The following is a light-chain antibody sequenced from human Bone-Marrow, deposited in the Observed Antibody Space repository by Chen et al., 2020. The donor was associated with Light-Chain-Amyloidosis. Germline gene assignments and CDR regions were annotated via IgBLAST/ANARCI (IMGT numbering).Light chain of an antibody. Sequence: SYVLTQPSSVSVDPGQTATIACGGNNIGSTSVHWYQQTPGQAPLLVVYDDSDRPPGIPERLSGSNSGNTATLTSGRVEGGDEADYYWQVWDRSSDRPVFGGGTKLTVL. CDR3: QVWDRSSDRPV. V-gene: IGLV3-21*02. J-gene: IGLJ3*02. CDR1: NIGSTS. CDR2: DDS.